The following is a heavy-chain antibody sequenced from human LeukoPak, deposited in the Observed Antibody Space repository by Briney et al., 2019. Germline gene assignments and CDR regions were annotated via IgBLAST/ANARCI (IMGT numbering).Heavy chain of an antibody. V-gene: IGHV4-61*02. Sequence: SETLSLTCTVSGGSISSGSYYWSWIRQPAGKGLEWIGRIYTSGSTNYNPSLKSRVTISVDTSKNQFSLKLSSVTAADTAVYYCARALVYYYYMDVWGKGTTVTVSS. D-gene: IGHD2-2*01. CDR3: ARALVYYYYMDV. J-gene: IGHJ6*03. CDR1: GGSISSGSYY. CDR2: IYTSGST.